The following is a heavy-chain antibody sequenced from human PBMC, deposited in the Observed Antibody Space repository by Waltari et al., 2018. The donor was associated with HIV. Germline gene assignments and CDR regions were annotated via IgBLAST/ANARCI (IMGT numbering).Heavy chain of an antibody. CDR2: IYHSGST. CDR3: ARGRSGYRPRYVDY. V-gene: IGHV4-38-2*02. Sequence: QVQLQESGPGLVKPSETLSLTCTVSGYSISSGYYWGWIRQPPGKGLEWIGSIYHSGSTYYNPSLKSRVTISVDTSKNQFSLKLSSVTAADTAVYYCARGRSGYRPRYVDYWGQGTLVTVSS. CDR1: GYSISSGYY. D-gene: IGHD5-12*01. J-gene: IGHJ4*02.